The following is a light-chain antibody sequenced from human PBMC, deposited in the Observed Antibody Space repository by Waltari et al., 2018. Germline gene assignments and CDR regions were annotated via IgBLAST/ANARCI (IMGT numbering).Light chain of an antibody. Sequence: NFMLTQPHSVSESPGKTITISCTRSSGSIASNYVQWYQQRPGSAPTTVIYEDNQRPSGFPDRFSCSIDSSSTSASLTISGLKTEDEADYYCQSSDSSLVVFGGGTKLTVL. CDR1: SGSIASNY. CDR2: EDN. J-gene: IGLJ2*01. CDR3: QSSDSSLVV. V-gene: IGLV6-57*04.